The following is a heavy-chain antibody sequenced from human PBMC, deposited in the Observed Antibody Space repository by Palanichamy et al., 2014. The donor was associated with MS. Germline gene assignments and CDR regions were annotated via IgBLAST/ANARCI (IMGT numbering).Heavy chain of an antibody. CDR3: AKDGSWSFDF. Sequence: EVELVESGGGLVQPGGSLRLSCAASGFISRNHFIHWVRQAPGKGLEWVATIDPDGSAKYYVASAEGRITISRDIAENTVSLQMNNLRVEDTAVYYCAKDGSWSFDFWGQGTLVTVSS. CDR2: IDPDGSAK. V-gene: IGHV3-7*01. CDR1: GFISRNHF. D-gene: IGHD1-26*01. J-gene: IGHJ4*02.